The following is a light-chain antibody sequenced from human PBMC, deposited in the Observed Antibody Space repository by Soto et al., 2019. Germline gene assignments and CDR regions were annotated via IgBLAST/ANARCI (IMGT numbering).Light chain of an antibody. CDR2: QDS. CDR1: KLGDKY. CDR3: QAWDSSTALV. Sequence: YELTQPPSVSVSPGQTASITCSGDKLGDKYACWYQQKPGQSPVLVIYQDSKRPSGIPERFSGSNSGNTATLTISGTQAMDEADYYCQAWDSSTALVFGGGTKLTVL. V-gene: IGLV3-1*01. J-gene: IGLJ2*01.